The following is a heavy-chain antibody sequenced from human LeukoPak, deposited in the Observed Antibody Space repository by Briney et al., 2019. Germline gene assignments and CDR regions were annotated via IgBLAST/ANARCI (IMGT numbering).Heavy chain of an antibody. Sequence: ASVKVSCKASGGTFSSYTISWVRQAPGQGLEWMGRINPNSGGTNYAQKFQGRVTMTRDTSISTAYMELSRLRSDDTAVYYCARPQLGGYCSGGSCYNYMDVWGKGTTVTVSS. J-gene: IGHJ6*03. V-gene: IGHV1-2*06. D-gene: IGHD2-15*01. CDR2: INPNSGGT. CDR1: GGTFSSYT. CDR3: ARPQLGGYCSGGSCYNYMDV.